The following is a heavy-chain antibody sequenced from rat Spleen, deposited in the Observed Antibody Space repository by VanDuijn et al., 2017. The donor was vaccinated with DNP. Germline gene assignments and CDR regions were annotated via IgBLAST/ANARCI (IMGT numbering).Heavy chain of an antibody. CDR1: GFTFSNYG. CDR2: ISPSGGTP. D-gene: IGHD1-12*01. J-gene: IGHJ4*01. V-gene: IGHV5-19*01. CDR3: ARHRTIMPYYYVMDA. Sequence: EVQLVESGGGLVQPGRSLKLSCAASGFTFSNYGMHWIRQAPTKGLEWVASISPSGGTPYYRDSVKGRFTISRDNAQSTLYLQMDSLRSEDTATYYCARHRTIMPYYYVMDAWGQGASVTVSS.